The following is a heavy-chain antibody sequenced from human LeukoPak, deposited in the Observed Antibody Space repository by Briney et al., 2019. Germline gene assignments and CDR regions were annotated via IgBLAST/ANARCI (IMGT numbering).Heavy chain of an antibody. J-gene: IGHJ4*02. D-gene: IGHD5-12*01. CDR1: GGSFSGYY. CDR2: INHSGST. CDR3: ARGVLWLRSFDY. V-gene: IGHV4-34*01. Sequence: SETLSLICAVYGGSFSGYYWSWIRQPPGKGLEWIGEINHSGSTNYNPSLKSRVTISVDTSKNQFSLKLSSVTAADTAVYYCARGVLWLRSFDYWGQGTLVTVSS.